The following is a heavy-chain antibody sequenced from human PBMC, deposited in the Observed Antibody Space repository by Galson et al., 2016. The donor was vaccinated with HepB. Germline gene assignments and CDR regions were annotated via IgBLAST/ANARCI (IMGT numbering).Heavy chain of an antibody. V-gene: IGHV3-48*02. CDR3: ARDPLGYSYALVRYFDY. CDR2: IGSSPGTV. D-gene: IGHD5-18*01. CDR1: GFTFTSYS. Sequence: SLRLSCAVSGFTFTSYSMNWVRQVPGKGLEWVSYIGSSPGTVYYADSVKGRFTISRDNAKNSLYLQMNSLRDEDTAVYYCARDPLGYSYALVRYFDYWGQGTLVTVSS. J-gene: IGHJ4*02.